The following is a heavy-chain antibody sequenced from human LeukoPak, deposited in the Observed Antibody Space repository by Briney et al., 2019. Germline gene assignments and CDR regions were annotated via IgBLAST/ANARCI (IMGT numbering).Heavy chain of an antibody. J-gene: IGHJ4*02. Sequence: GRSLTLSCTASGFALGDYAMSWFRQAPGKGLEWVGFIRGRAFGGTTEYAASVKGRFTISRDDSKSIAYLQMISLKTEDTAVYYCTRDGSGSYYHPPFDYWGQGTLVTVSS. D-gene: IGHD3-10*01. V-gene: IGHV3-49*03. CDR2: IRGRAFGGTT. CDR3: TRDGSGSYYHPPFDY. CDR1: GFALGDYA.